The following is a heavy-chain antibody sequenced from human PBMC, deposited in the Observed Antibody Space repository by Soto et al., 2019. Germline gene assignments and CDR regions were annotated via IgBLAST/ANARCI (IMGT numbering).Heavy chain of an antibody. D-gene: IGHD3-22*01. Sequence: SETMSLPWTVAEGSSVGRCGRACIRQPPGKWLEWVASIYHSGTTYYNPPLTSRATISVDTSKNQFSLKLSSVTAADSAVYYCASTDSVGYYPDYWGQGTLVTVSS. CDR3: ASTDSVGYYPDY. J-gene: IGHJ4*02. CDR1: EGSSVGRCG. V-gene: IGHV4-38-2*02. CDR2: IYHSGTT.